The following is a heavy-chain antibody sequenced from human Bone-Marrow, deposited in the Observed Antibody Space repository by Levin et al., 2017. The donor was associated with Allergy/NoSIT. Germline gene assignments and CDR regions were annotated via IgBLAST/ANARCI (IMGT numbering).Heavy chain of an antibody. J-gene: IGHJ3*02. V-gene: IGHV4-34*01. D-gene: IGHD6-13*01. CDR1: GGSFSGYY. CDR2: INHSGST. CDR3: ARGPGAALKGAFDI. Sequence: SQTLSLTCAVYGGSFSGYYWSWIRQPPGKGLEWIGEINHSGSTNYNPSLKSRVTISVDTSKNQFSLKLSSVTAADTAVYYCARGPGAALKGAFDIWGQGTMVTVSS.